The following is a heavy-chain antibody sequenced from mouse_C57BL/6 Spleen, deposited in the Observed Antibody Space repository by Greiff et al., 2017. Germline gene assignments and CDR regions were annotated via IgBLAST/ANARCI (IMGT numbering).Heavy chain of an antibody. CDR2: IDPSDSET. CDR3: ARSFITTVKGGYFDY. V-gene: IGHV1-52*01. J-gene: IGHJ2*01. CDR1: GYTFTSYW. D-gene: IGHD1-1*01. Sequence: VKLQQPGAELVRPGSSVKLSCKASGYTFTSYWMHWVKQRPIQGLEWIGNIDPSDSETHYNQKFKDKATLTVDKSSSTAYMQLSSLTSEDSAVYYCARSFITTVKGGYFDYWGQGTTRTVSS.